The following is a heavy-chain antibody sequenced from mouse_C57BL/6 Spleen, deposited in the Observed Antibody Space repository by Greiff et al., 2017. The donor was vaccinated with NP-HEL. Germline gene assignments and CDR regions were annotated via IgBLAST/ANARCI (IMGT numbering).Heavy chain of an antibody. Sequence: VQLQQSGPELVKPGASVKISCKASGYTFTDYYMNWVKQSHGKSLEWIGDINPNNGGTSYNQKFKGKATLTVDKSSSTAYMELRSLTSEDSAVYYCARSYYGSSHFDYWGQDTTLTVSS. CDR1: GYTFTDYY. CDR3: ARSYYGSSHFDY. CDR2: INPNNGGT. D-gene: IGHD1-1*01. V-gene: IGHV1-26*01. J-gene: IGHJ2*01.